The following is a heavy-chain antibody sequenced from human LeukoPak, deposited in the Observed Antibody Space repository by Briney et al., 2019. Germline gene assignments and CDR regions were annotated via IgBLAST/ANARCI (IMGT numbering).Heavy chain of an antibody. CDR3: ARDGTVTAGPFDP. Sequence: SGGSLRLSCAAPGIPFSSFGMHWLRQAPGKGLEWVAFIWYDGSNKYYADSVKGRLTISRDNSKNTLYLQMNSLTAKDTAVYYCARDGTVTAGPFDPWGGGTLVTVSS. CDR2: IWYDGSNK. D-gene: IGHD4-17*01. J-gene: IGHJ5*02. CDR1: GIPFSSFG. V-gene: IGHV3-33*01.